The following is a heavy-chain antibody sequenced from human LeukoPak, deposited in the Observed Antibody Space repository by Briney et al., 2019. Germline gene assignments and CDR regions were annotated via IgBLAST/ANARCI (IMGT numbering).Heavy chain of an antibody. D-gene: IGHD5-12*01. Sequence: GGSLRLSCAASGFTFSSYGMHWVRQAPGKGLEWVAFIRYDGSNKYYADSVKGRFTISRDNAKNSLYLQMNSLRAEDTAVYYCARDHVKDSGYDRRGHYWGQGTLVTVSS. CDR1: GFTFSSYG. J-gene: IGHJ4*02. V-gene: IGHV3-30*02. CDR3: ARDHVKDSGYDRRGHY. CDR2: IRYDGSNK.